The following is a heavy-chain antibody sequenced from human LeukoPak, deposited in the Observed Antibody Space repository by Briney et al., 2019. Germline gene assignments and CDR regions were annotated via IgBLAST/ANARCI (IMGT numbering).Heavy chain of an antibody. CDR1: GFTISYNY. Sequence: PGGSLRLSCAASGFTISYNYMNWVRQAPGKGLEWVSYIISSGGTVYYADSVKGRFTISRDNAKNSLYLQMNSLRAEDTAVYYCARGGPSRPLARWGQGTLVTVSS. J-gene: IGHJ4*02. D-gene: IGHD3-3*02. CDR2: IISSGGTV. CDR3: ARGGPSRPLAR. V-gene: IGHV3-11*04.